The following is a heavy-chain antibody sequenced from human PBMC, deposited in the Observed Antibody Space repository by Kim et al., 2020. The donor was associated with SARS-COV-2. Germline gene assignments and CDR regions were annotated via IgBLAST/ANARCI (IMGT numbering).Heavy chain of an antibody. Sequence: SETLSLTCNVSGGTISNYFWSWIRQPPGKALEFIGYIYHTGTTNYNPSLKSRVTISIHTSKTQFSLKLTSVTAADTAVYYCARGGDNDPFDSWGQGAPVTVSS. CDR1: GGTISNYF. J-gene: IGHJ4*02. CDR3: ARGGDNDPFDS. CDR2: IYHTGTT. D-gene: IGHD1-1*01. V-gene: IGHV4-59*01.